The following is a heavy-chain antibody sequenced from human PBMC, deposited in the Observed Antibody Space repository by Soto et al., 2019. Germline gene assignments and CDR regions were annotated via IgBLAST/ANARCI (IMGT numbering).Heavy chain of an antibody. CDR3: AHTHEWLGELIDWFDP. Sequence: QITLKESGPTLVKPTQTLTLTCTFSGFSLSTSGVGVGWIRQPPGKALEWLALIYWDDDKRYSPSVKSRLTLTKDTSKNQVVLTMTNMDPVDTATYYCAHTHEWLGELIDWFDPWGQGTLVTVSS. D-gene: IGHD3-10*01. J-gene: IGHJ5*02. CDR2: IYWDDDK. CDR1: GFSLSTSGVG. V-gene: IGHV2-5*02.